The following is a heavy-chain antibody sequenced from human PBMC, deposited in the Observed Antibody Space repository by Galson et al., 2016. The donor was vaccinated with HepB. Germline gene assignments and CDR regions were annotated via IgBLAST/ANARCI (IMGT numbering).Heavy chain of an antibody. Sequence: SLRLSCAASGFTFSTYNMNWVRLAPGKGLEWVSYISSASDTIHYAGSVKGRFTISRDNAKNSLYLQMNSLRREDTAVYYCARPRRWPQYYYGLDVWGQGTLVTVSS. CDR1: GFTFSTYN. V-gene: IGHV3-48*01. D-gene: IGHD5-24*01. J-gene: IGHJ6*02. CDR3: ARPRRWPQYYYGLDV. CDR2: ISSASDTI.